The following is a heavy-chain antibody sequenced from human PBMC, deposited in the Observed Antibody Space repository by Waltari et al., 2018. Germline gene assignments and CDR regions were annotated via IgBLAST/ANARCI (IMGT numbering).Heavy chain of an antibody. Sequence: EVQLVESGGGLVQPGGSLRLSCEASGLTFSSYWMSWFRQAPGKGLEWVANVKQDGSEKYYVDSVKGRFTISRDNAKNSLYLQMNSLRAEDTAVYYCAREGSRGTDAFDIWGQGTMVTVSS. CDR2: VKQDGSEK. J-gene: IGHJ3*02. D-gene: IGHD2-15*01. V-gene: IGHV3-7*01. CDR3: AREGSRGTDAFDI. CDR1: GLTFSSYW.